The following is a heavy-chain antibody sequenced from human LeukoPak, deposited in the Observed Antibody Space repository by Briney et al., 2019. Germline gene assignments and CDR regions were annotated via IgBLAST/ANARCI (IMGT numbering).Heavy chain of an antibody. D-gene: IGHD5-24*01. J-gene: IGHJ3*02. CDR1: GYTFTNYY. CDR3: ARVRDGYNDAYDI. V-gene: IGHV1-46*01. CDR2: INPSGGNT. Sequence: ASVKVSCKASGYTFTNYYMHWVRQAPGQGLEWMGIINPSGGNTNYAQNFQGRVTMTRDTSTSTVYMELSSLRSEETAVYYCARVRDGYNDAYDIWGQGTMVTVPS.